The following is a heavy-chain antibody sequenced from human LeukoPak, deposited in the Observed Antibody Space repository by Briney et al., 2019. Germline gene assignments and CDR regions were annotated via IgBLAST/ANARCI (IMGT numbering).Heavy chain of an antibody. V-gene: IGHV3-74*03. D-gene: IGHD3-10*01. J-gene: IGHJ4*02. CDR2: ITTGVSTT. CDR1: GFTFTSYN. Sequence: GGSLRLSCAASGFTFTSYNMHWVRHVSGKWQVRVSRITTGVSTTMYADSVKGRFTISRDNAENTVHLQMSSLRAEDTAIYYCARGYYGDPVAFDYWGQGTLVTVSS. CDR3: ARGYYGDPVAFDY.